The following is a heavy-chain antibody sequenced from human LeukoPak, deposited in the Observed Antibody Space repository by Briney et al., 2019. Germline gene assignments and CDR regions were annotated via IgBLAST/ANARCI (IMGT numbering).Heavy chain of an antibody. J-gene: IGHJ4*02. CDR1: GGSLSSYY. D-gene: IGHD3-9*01. V-gene: IGHV4-59*08. Sequence: SETLSLTCTVSGGSLSSYYWSWIRQPPGKGLEWIGYIYYSGSTNYNPSLKSRVTISVDTSKNQFSLKLSSVTAADTAVYYCAGVLRYFDWLTFDYWGQGTLVTVSS. CDR2: IYYSGST. CDR3: AGVLRYFDWLTFDY.